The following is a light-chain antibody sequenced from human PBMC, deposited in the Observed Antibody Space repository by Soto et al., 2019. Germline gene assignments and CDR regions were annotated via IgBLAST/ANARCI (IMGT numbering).Light chain of an antibody. CDR2: AAS. V-gene: IGKV1-5*01. CDR3: QQYESFSPYT. J-gene: IGKJ2*01. Sequence: DIQMTQSPYTLSAFVGDRVTITCRASQSVSSSLAWYQQKPGKAPKLLIYAASTLESGVSSRFSGSGFGTEFTLNISSLQPDDFATYYCQQYESFSPYTFGQGTNVEIK. CDR1: QSVSSS.